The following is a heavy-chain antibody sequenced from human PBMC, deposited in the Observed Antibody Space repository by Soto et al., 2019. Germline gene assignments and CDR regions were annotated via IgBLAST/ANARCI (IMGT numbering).Heavy chain of an antibody. CDR2: IIPIFGTA. J-gene: IGHJ6*02. V-gene: IGHV1-69*13. CDR3: ARKNRPRHYYYYGMDV. D-gene: IGHD1-1*01. CDR1: GGTFSSYA. Sequence: GASVKFSCKASGGTFSSYAISCVRQAPGQGLEWMGGIIPIFGTANYAQKFQGRVTITADESTSTAYMELSSLRSEDTAVYYCARKNRPRHYYYYGMDVWGQGTTVTVSS.